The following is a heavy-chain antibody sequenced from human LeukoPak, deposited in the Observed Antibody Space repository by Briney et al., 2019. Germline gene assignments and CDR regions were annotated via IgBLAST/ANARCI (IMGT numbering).Heavy chain of an antibody. J-gene: IGHJ6*02. CDR1: GGSISSYY. CDR3: ARGPYYDILTGYQPPHYYGMDV. CDR2: IYYSGST. D-gene: IGHD3-9*01. Sequence: SETLSLTCTVSGGSISSYYWSWSRQPPGKGLEWIGYIYYSGSTNYNPSLKSRVTISVDTSKNQFSLKLSSVTAADTAVYYCARGPYYDILTGYQPPHYYGMDVWGQGTTVTVSS. V-gene: IGHV4-59*01.